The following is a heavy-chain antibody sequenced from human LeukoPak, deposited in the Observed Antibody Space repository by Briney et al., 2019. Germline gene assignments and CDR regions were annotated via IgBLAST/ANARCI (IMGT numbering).Heavy chain of an antibody. CDR1: GFTFSDHY. CDR3: TKEGRYCSSTSCYVCLDF. J-gene: IGHJ4*02. D-gene: IGHD2-2*01. CDR2: IKNKANSYAT. V-gene: IGHV3-72*01. Sequence: GGSLRLSCAASGFTFSDHYMDWVRQAPGKGLEWVGRIKNKANSYATEYAASVKGRFTVSREDSKNALYLQMNSLKTEDTDVYYCTKEGRYCSSTSCYVCLDFWGQGTLVTVSS.